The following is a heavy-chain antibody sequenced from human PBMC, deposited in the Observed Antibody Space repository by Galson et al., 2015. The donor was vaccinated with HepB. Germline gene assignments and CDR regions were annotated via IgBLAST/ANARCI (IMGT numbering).Heavy chain of an antibody. CDR2: FDPEDREG. Sequence: SVKVSCKVSGNIITDLSIHWVRQAPGKGLEWMGGFDPEDREGIYAQKFEDRLTMTEDSSTETAYMELSTLRSEDTAVYYCAIDRIKRFDYGDFHYGLDVWGQGTTVTVSS. V-gene: IGHV1-24*01. J-gene: IGHJ6*02. CDR3: AIDRIKRFDYGDFHYGLDV. CDR1: GNIITDLS. D-gene: IGHD4-17*01.